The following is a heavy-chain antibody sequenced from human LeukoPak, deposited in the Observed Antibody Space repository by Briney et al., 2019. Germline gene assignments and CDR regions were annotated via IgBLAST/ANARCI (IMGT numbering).Heavy chain of an antibody. J-gene: IGHJ4*02. Sequence: PGGSLRLSCAASRFTVSSNYMSWVRQAPRKGLAWVSVIYSGGSTYYADSVKGRFTISRGNSKNTLYLQMNGLRVEDTAVYYCARHVLFYGGNSNYFDYWGQGTLVTVS. D-gene: IGHD4-23*01. CDR3: ARHVLFYGGNSNYFDY. CDR2: IYSGGST. V-gene: IGHV3-53*01. CDR1: RFTVSSNY.